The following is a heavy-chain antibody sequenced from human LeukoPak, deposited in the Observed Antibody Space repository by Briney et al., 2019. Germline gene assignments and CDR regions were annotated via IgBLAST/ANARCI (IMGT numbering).Heavy chain of an antibody. CDR3: AIELVVPAAREGGY. D-gene: IGHD2-2*01. CDR2: INPNSGGT. J-gene: IGHJ4*02. V-gene: IGHV1-2*02. Sequence: ASVKVSCEASGYTFTSYYMHWVRQAPGQGLEWMGWINPNSGGTNYAQKFQGRVTMTRDTSISTAYMELSRLRSDDTAVYYCAIELVVPAAREGGYWGQGTLVTVSS. CDR1: GYTFTSYY.